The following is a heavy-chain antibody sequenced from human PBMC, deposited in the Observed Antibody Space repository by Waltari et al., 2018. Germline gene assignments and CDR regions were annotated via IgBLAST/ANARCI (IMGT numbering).Heavy chain of an antibody. V-gene: IGHV1-2*02. CDR3: ARGLSGSYHTPIGH. Sequence: QVQLVQSGAEVKKPGASVKVSCKASGYTFTGYYIPWVRQAPGKGLEWMGWINPNSDETNYAQNFQGRATVTRDTSISTAYMELSSLISGDTAVYFCARGLSGSYHTPIGHWGQGTLVTVSS. CDR1: GYTFTGYY. CDR2: INPNSDET. D-gene: IGHD1-26*01. J-gene: IGHJ4*01.